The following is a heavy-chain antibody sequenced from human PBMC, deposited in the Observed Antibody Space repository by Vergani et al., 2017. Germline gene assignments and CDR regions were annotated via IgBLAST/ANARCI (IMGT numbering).Heavy chain of an antibody. D-gene: IGHD3-22*01. V-gene: IGHV3-23*01. CDR1: GFTFSSYA. CDR3: ARDRRYYYDSSGEFDY. J-gene: IGHJ4*02. Sequence: EVQLLESGGGLVQPGGSLRLSCAASGFTFSSYAMSWVRQAPGKGLEWVSGISGSGVSTYYADSVKGRFTISRDNSKNTLYLQMNSLRAEDTAVYYCARDRRYYYDSSGEFDYWGQGTLVTVSS. CDR2: ISGSGVST.